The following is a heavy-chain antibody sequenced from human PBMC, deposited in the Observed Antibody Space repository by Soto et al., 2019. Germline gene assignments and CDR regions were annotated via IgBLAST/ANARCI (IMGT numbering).Heavy chain of an antibody. CDR3: AKGHRREDAFDI. D-gene: IGHD1-26*01. J-gene: IGHJ3*02. CDR2: IYHSGST. V-gene: IGHV4-30-2*01. CDR1: GGSISSGGYS. Sequence: QLQLQESGSGLVKPSQTLSLTCAVSGGSISSGGYSWSWIRQPPGKGLEWIGYIYHSGSTYYNPALKSRVTISVDRSKHQFSLKRSSVAAADTSVYYCAKGHRREDAFDIRGQGTMVTVSS.